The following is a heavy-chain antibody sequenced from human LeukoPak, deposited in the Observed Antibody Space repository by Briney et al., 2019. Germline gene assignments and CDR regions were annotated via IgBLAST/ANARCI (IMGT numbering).Heavy chain of an antibody. D-gene: IGHD6-13*01. J-gene: IGHJ4*02. V-gene: IGHV3-7*03. Sequence: GGSLRLSCAASGLTFSTYWMNWVRQAPGKGLEWVANIKEDGSEKYYVDSVKGRFTISRDNAKNSLYLQMNSLRAEDTALYYCAKDSEAAPLYYFDYWGQGTLVTVSS. CDR1: GLTFSTYW. CDR3: AKDSEAAPLYYFDY. CDR2: IKEDGSEK.